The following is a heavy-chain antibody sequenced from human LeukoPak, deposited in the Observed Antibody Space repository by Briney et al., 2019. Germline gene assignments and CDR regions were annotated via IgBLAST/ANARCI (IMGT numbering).Heavy chain of an antibody. CDR2: IRYDGSNK. CDR1: GFTFSSYG. V-gene: IGHV3-30*02. J-gene: IGHJ4*02. Sequence: RGSLRLSCAASGFTFSSYGMHWVRQAPGKGLEWVAFIRYDGSNKYYADSVKGRFTISRDNSKNTLYLQMNSLRAEDTAVYYCAKDSYYGSGSFEYWGQGTLVTVSS. CDR3: AKDSYYGSGSFEY. D-gene: IGHD3-10*01.